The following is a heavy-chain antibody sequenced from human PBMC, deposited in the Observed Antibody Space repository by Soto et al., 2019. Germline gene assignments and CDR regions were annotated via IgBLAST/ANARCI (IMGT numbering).Heavy chain of an antibody. CDR2: IYYSGST. D-gene: IGHD2-2*01. CDR1: GGSISSGGYY. Sequence: SETLSLTCTVSGGSISSGGYYWSWIRQHPGKGLEWIGYIYYSGSTYYNPSLKSRVTISVDTSKNQFSLKLSSVTAADTAVYYCASSLGYCSSTSCYARPRGYYYYGMDVWGQGTTVTVSS. CDR3: ASSLGYCSSTSCYARPRGYYYYGMDV. J-gene: IGHJ6*02. V-gene: IGHV4-31*03.